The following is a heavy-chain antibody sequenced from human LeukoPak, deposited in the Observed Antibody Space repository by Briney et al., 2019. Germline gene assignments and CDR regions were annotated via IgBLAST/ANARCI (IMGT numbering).Heavy chain of an antibody. CDR3: AREAYYYSSGYYSYPSDAFDI. V-gene: IGHV1-18*01. CDR1: GYTFTSYA. CDR2: ISAYNGNT. Sequence: ASVKVSCKASGYTFTSYAMNWVRQAPGQGLEWMGWISAYNGNTNYAQKLQGRVTMTTDTSTNTAYMELRSLRSDDTAVYYCAREAYYYSSGYYSYPSDAFDIWGQGTMVTVSS. D-gene: IGHD3-22*01. J-gene: IGHJ3*02.